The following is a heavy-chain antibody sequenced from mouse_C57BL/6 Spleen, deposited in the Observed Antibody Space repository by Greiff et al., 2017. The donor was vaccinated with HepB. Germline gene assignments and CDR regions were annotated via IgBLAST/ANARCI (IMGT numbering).Heavy chain of an antibody. CDR3: ARPPGSSYYFDY. CDR1: GYTFTDYN. Sequence: EVQLVESGPELVKPGASVKMSCKASGYTFTDYNMHWVKQSHGKSLEWIGYINPNNGGTSYNQKFKGKATLTVNKSSSTAYMELRSLTSEDSAVYYCARPPGSSYYFDYWGQGTTLTVSS. V-gene: IGHV1-22*01. J-gene: IGHJ2*01. D-gene: IGHD1-1*01. CDR2: INPNNGGT.